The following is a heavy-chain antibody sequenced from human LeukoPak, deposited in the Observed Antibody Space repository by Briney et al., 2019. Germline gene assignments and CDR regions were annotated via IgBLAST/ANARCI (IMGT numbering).Heavy chain of an antibody. V-gene: IGHV4-39*01. D-gene: IGHD5-12*01. CDR1: GDSISSSSNW. CDR3: ARLTWITDY. Sequence: SETLSLTCTVSGDSISSSSNWWGWIRQPPGKGLEWIGHIKSSGSPNYNPPLKSRVTISVDTSKSPFSLKVSSVTAADTAVYYCARLTWITDYWGQGILVTVSS. J-gene: IGHJ4*02. CDR2: IKSSGSP.